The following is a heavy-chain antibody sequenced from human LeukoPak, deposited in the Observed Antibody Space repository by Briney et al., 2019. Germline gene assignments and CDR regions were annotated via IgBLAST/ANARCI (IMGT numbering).Heavy chain of an antibody. J-gene: IGHJ4*02. CDR1: EFTLGSHC. V-gene: IGHV3-7*01. Sequence: PGGSLRLSCVPSEFTLGSHCVNWVRQAPGKGREWVTNINQDGSVKYYVDSVKGRFTISRDNGKNSLYLQMNSLRAEDTAMYYCARDYSKYVPSFDYWGQGTLVTVSS. CDR2: INQDGSVK. D-gene: IGHD2-2*01. CDR3: ARDYSKYVPSFDY.